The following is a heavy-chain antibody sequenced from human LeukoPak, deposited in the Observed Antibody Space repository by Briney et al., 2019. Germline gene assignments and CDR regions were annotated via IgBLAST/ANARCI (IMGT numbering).Heavy chain of an antibody. V-gene: IGHV4-61*02. CDR3: ARRRSGSWFDP. CDR1: GGSISSGSYY. CDR2: IYASGST. J-gene: IGHJ5*02. D-gene: IGHD3-10*01. Sequence: SETLSLTCTVSGGSISSGSYYWSWIRQPAGKGLEWIGRIYASGSTDYNPSLKSRVTISVDTSKNQFSLKLTPVTAADTAVYYCARRRSGSWFDPWGQGTLVTVSS.